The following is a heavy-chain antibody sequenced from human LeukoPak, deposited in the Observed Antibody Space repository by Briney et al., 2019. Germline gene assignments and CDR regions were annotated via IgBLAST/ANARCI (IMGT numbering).Heavy chain of an antibody. J-gene: IGHJ5*02. Sequence: PSETLSLTCTVSGGSISSGSYYWSWIRQPAGKGLEWIGRIYTSGSTNYNPSLKSRVTISVDTSKNQFSLKLSSVTAADTAVYYCARGGPGNYYRVGGDNWFDPWGQGTLVTVSS. V-gene: IGHV4-61*02. D-gene: IGHD3-10*01. CDR3: ARGGPGNYYRVGGDNWFDP. CDR2: IYTSGST. CDR1: GGSISSGSYY.